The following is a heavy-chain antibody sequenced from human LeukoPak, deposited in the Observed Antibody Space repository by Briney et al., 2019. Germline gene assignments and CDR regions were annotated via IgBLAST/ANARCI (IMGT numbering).Heavy chain of an antibody. CDR1: GYTFTGYY. D-gene: IGHD3-9*01. J-gene: IGHJ4*02. CDR2: INPNSGGT. V-gene: IGHV1-2*02. CDR3: ATDLQGYDILTGYWGVFDY. Sequence: GASVKVSCKASGYTFTGYYMHWVRQAPGQGLGWMGWINPNSGGTNYAQKFQGRVTMTEDTSTDTAYMELSSLRSEDQAVYYCATDLQGYDILTGYWGVFDYWGQGTMVTVSS.